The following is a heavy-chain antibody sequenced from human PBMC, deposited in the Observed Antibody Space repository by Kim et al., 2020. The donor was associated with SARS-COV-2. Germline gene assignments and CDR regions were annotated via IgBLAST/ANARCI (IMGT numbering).Heavy chain of an antibody. Sequence: SETLSLTCTVSGGSISSYYWSWIRQPPGKGLEWIGYIYYSGSTNYNPSLKSRVTISVDTSKNQFSLKLSSVTAADTAVYYCARRGGVGAYNDDAFDIWG. CDR3: ARRGGVGAYNDDAFDI. CDR2: IYYSGST. J-gene: IGHJ3*02. CDR1: GGSISSYY. V-gene: IGHV4-59*08. D-gene: IGHD1-26*01.